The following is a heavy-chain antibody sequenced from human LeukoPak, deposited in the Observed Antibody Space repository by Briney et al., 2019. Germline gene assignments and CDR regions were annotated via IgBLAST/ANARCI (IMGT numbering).Heavy chain of an antibody. Sequence: GGSLRLSCAASGCTFSSYAMSWVRQAPGKGLEWVSAISGSGGSTYYADSVKGRFTISRDNSKNTLYLQMNSLRAEDTAVYYCAKSRPYCTNGVCYFDYWGPGTLVIVSS. J-gene: IGHJ4*02. D-gene: IGHD2-8*01. CDR1: GCTFSSYA. CDR3: AKSRPYCTNGVCYFDY. V-gene: IGHV3-23*01. CDR2: ISGSGGST.